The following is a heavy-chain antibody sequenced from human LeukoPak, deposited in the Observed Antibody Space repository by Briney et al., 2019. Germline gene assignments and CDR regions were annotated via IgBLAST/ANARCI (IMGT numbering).Heavy chain of an antibody. J-gene: IGHJ4*02. V-gene: IGHV3-53*01. CDR2: IYSGGST. CDR3: ARVWFGEFAYFGY. CDR1: GFTVSSNY. D-gene: IGHD3-10*01. Sequence: GGSLRLSCAASGFTVSSNYMSWVRQAPGKGLEWVSVIYSGGSTYYADSVKGRFTISRDNSKNTLYLQMNSLRAEDTAVYYCARVWFGEFAYFGYWGQGTLVTVSS.